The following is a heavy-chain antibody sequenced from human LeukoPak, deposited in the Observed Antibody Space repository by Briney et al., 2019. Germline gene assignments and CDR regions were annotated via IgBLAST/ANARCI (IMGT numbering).Heavy chain of an antibody. J-gene: IGHJ5*02. V-gene: IGHV3-33*01. CDR3: ARDLASIAAPSDWFDP. CDR1: GFTFSSYG. CDR2: IWYDGSNK. D-gene: IGHD6-6*01. Sequence: GGSLRLSCAASGFTFSSYGMPWVRQAPGKGLEWVAVIWYDGSNKYYADSVKGRFAISRDNSKNTLYLQMNSLRAEDTAVYYCARDLASIAAPSDWFDPWGQGTLVTVSS.